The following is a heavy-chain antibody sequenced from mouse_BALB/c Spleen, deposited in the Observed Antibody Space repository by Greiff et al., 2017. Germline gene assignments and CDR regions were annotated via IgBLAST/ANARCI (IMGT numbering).Heavy chain of an antibody. J-gene: IGHJ2*01. CDR1: GYTFTSYW. Sequence: EVQGVESGTVLARPGASVKMSCKASGYTFTSYWMHWVKQRPGQGLEWIGAIYPGNSDTSYNQKFKGKAKLTAVTSTSTAYMELSSLTNEDSAVYYCTSLTSTGFDYWGQGTTLTVSS. CDR3: TSLTSTGFDY. D-gene: IGHD4-1*02. CDR2: IYPGNSDT. V-gene: IGHV1-5*01.